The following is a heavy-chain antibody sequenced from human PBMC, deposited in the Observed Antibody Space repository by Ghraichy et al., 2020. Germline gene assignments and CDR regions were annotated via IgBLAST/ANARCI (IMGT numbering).Heavy chain of an antibody. CDR2: ISAYNGNT. V-gene: IGHV1-18*04. CDR3: ARGNYGDYILVAFDI. CDR1: GYTFTSYG. D-gene: IGHD4-17*01. J-gene: IGHJ3*02. Sequence: ASVKVSCKASGYTFTSYGISWVRQAPGQGLEWMGWISAYNGNTNYAQKLQGRVTMTTDTSTSTAYMELRSLRSDDTAVYYCARGNYGDYILVAFDIWGQGTMVTVSS.